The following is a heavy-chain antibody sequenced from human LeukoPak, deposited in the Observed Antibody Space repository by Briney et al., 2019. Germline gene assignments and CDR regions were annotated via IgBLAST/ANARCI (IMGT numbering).Heavy chain of an antibody. Sequence: SVKVSCKASGGTFSSYAISWVRQAPGQGLEWMGGIIPIFGTANYAQKFQGRVTITTDESTSTAYMELSRLRSDDTAVYYCARAARIAAAVTAEYFQHWGQGTLVTVSS. CDR3: ARAARIAAAVTAEYFQH. D-gene: IGHD6-13*01. CDR1: GGTFSSYA. CDR2: IIPIFGTA. V-gene: IGHV1-69*05. J-gene: IGHJ1*01.